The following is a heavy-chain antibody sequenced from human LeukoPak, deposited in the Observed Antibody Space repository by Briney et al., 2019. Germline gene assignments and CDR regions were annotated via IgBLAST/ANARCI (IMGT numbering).Heavy chain of an antibody. D-gene: IGHD2-2*01. CDR2: ISAYNGNT. CDR1: GYTFTGYY. Sequence: ASVKVSCKASGYTFTGYYMHWVRQAPGQGLEWMGWISAYNGNTNYAQKLQGRVTMTTDTSTSTAYMELRSLRSDDTAVYYCAREVPAAASPFDPWGQGTLVTVSS. CDR3: AREVPAAASPFDP. J-gene: IGHJ5*02. V-gene: IGHV1-18*04.